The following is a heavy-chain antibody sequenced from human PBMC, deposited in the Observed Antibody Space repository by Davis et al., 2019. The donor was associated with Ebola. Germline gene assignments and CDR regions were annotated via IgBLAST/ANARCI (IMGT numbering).Heavy chain of an antibody. CDR3: AKGHLLHFDY. Sequence: GESLKISCAASGFTFRNYAMSWVRQAPGKGLEWVSAISGSGGSTYYADSVKGRFTISRDNSKNTLYLQMNSLRAEDTAVYYCAKGHLLHFDYWGQGTLVTVSS. J-gene: IGHJ4*02. CDR1: GFTFRNYA. CDR2: ISGSGGST. V-gene: IGHV3-23*01.